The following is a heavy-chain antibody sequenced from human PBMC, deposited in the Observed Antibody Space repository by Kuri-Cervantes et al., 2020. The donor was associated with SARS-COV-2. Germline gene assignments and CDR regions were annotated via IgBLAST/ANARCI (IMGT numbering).Heavy chain of an antibody. J-gene: IGHJ6*03. CDR3: ARSYSNYVGYYHYYMDV. CDR1: GGTFSSYA. Sequence: SVKVSCKASGGTFSSYAISWVRQAPGRGLEWMGGIIPIFGTANYAQKFQGRVTITADKSTSTAYMELSSLRSEDTAVYYCARSYSNYVGYYHYYMDVWGKGTTVTVSS. CDR2: IIPIFGTA. V-gene: IGHV1-69*06. D-gene: IGHD4-11*01.